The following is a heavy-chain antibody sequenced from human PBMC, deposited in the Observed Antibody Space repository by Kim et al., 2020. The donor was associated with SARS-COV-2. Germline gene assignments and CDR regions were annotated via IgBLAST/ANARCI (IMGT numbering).Heavy chain of an antibody. CDR1: GYTFTSYA. CDR3: ARDPPLYGSGSPDY. V-gene: IGHV1-3*01. Sequence: ASVKVSCKASGYTFTSYAMHWVRQAPGQRLEWMGWINAGNGNTKYSQKFLGRVTITRDTSASTAYMELSSLRSEDTAVYYCARDPPLYGSGSPDYWGQGTLVTVSS. D-gene: IGHD3-10*01. CDR2: INAGNGNT. J-gene: IGHJ4*02.